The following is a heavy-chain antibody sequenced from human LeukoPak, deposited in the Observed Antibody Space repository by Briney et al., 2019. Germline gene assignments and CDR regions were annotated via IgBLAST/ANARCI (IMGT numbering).Heavy chain of an antibody. CDR1: GYTFTRYG. J-gene: IGHJ3*02. CDR2: ISGYNGNT. CDR3: ARDFEAVADEEGYDAFDI. D-gene: IGHD6-19*01. V-gene: IGHV1-18*01. Sequence: ASVKVSCKASGYTFTRYGMTWVRQAPGQGLEWMGWISGYNGNTNYAQKFQGRVAMTKDTSTSRVYMELRSLRPDDTAVYYCARDFEAVADEEGYDAFDIWGQGTMVTVSS.